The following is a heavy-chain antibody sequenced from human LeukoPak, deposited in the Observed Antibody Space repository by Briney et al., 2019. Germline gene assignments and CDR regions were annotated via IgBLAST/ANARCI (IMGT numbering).Heavy chain of an antibody. CDR2: ISGSGGST. J-gene: IGHJ4*02. CDR1: GFTLSSYP. D-gene: IGHD6-19*01. V-gene: IGHV3-23*01. CDR3: AHNSSGWSFDY. Sequence: GGSLRLSCAASGFTLSSYPMSWVRQAPGKGLEWVSVISGSGGSTYYADSVKGRFTISRDNSKNTLYLQMNSLRAEDTAVYYCAHNSSGWSFDYWGQGTLVTVSS.